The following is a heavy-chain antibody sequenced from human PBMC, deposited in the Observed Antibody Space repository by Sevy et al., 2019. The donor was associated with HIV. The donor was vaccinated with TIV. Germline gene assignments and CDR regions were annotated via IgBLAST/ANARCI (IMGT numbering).Heavy chain of an antibody. CDR3: AIGYCSGGSCPRDYYYDGMDA. Sequence: GGSLRLSCAASGFTFRTYAMNWVRQAPGKGLEWVSSITTSGRYTYSADSVEGRFTISRDNSQNTVYLQMNSLRVDDTAVYYCAIGYCSGGSCPRDYYYDGMDAWGQGTTVTVSS. CDR1: GFTFRTYA. D-gene: IGHD2-15*01. CDR2: ITTSGRYT. V-gene: IGHV3-23*01. J-gene: IGHJ6*02.